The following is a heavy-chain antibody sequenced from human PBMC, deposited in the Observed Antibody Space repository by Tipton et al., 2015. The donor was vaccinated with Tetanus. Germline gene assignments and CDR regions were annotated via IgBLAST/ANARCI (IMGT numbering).Heavy chain of an antibody. J-gene: IGHJ4*02. D-gene: IGHD5-12*01. CDR1: GYTFTSYG. CDR3: ARDFGWLPGDY. V-gene: IGHV1-18*01. CDR2: ISAYNGNT. Sequence: QSGPEVKKPGASVKVSCKASGYTFTSYGISWVRQAPGQGLEWMGWISAYNGNTNYAQKFQGRVTITRDTSASTAYMELSSLRSEDTAVYYCARDFGWLPGDYWGQGTLVTVSS.